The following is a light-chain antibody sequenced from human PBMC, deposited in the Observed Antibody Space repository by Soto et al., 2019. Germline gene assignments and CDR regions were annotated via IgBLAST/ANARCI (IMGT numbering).Light chain of an antibody. V-gene: IGLV2-14*01. J-gene: IGLJ1*01. CDR1: SSDVGGYTY. CDR2: EVN. CDR3: SSYTSSSTLYV. Sequence: QSVLTQPASVSGSPRQSITISCTGASSDVGGYTYVSWYQQHPGKAPKLMIYEVNNRPSGVSNRFSGSKSGNTASLTISGLQAEDEAYYYCSSYTSSSTLYVFGTGTKGTVL.